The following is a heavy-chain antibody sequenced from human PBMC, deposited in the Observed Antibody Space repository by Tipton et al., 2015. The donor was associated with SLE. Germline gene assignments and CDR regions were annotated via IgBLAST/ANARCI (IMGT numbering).Heavy chain of an antibody. CDR1: GFTFSKYS. J-gene: IGHJ6*03. CDR3: ARREYYFYHMDV. Sequence: GSLRLSCAASGFTFSKYSMNWVRQAPGKGLEWVSSISTTSSYISYADSVRGRFTVSRDNARNSLYLQLDNLRGEDTAVYYCARREYYFYHMDVWGKGTTVAVAS. D-gene: IGHD5-24*01. CDR2: ISTTSSYI. V-gene: IGHV3-21*01.